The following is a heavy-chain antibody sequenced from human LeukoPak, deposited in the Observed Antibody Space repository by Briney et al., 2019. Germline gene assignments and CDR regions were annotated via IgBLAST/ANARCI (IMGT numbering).Heavy chain of an antibody. D-gene: IGHD3-22*01. V-gene: IGHV4-34*01. CDR3: AGGGSSGSGAFFDY. CDR1: GGSFSGYY. J-gene: IGHJ4*02. Sequence: SETLSLTCAVYGGSFSGYYWSWIRQPPGKGLEWIGEINHSGSTNYNPSLKSRVTISVDTSKNQFSLKLSSVTAADTAVYYCAGGGSSGSGAFFDYWGQGTLVTVSS. CDR2: INHSGST.